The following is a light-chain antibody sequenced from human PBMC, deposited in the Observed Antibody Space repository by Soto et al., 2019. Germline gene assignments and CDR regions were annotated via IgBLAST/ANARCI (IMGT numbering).Light chain of an antibody. J-gene: IGLJ1*01. CDR3: CSYTTSSTYV. V-gene: IGLV2-14*03. Sequence: QSALTQPASVSGSPGQSIAISCTGTSSDVGAYNYVSWYQQHPGKAPKLMIYDVSNRPSGVSNRFSGSKSGNTASLTISGIQAEDEADYYCCSYTTSSTYVFGTGTKLIVL. CDR2: DVS. CDR1: SSDVGAYNY.